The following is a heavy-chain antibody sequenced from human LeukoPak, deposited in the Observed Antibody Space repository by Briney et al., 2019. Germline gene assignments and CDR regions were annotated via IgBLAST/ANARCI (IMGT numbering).Heavy chain of an antibody. CDR2: MNPNSGNT. D-gene: IGHD2-2*01. CDR1: GYTFTSYD. CDR3: ATSIVVASATRGNPPPYHYYYGMDV. Sequence: GASVKVSCKASGYTFTSYDINWVRQATGQGLEWMGWMNPNSGNTGYAQKFQGRVTMTRNTSISTAYMELSSLRSEDTAVYYCATSIVVASATRGNPPPYHYYYGMDVWGQGTTVTVSS. V-gene: IGHV1-8*01. J-gene: IGHJ6*02.